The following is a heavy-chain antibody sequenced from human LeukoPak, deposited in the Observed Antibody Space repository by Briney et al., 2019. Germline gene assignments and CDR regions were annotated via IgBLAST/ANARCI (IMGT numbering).Heavy chain of an antibody. CDR2: ISAYNSNT. CDR3: ARAVQYDFWSGYFVPYYYYYYMDV. J-gene: IGHJ6*03. D-gene: IGHD3-3*01. Sequence: GASVKVSCKASGYTFTSYGISWVRQAPGQGLEWMGWISAYNSNTNYAQKLQGRVTMTTDTSTSTAYMELRSLRSDDTAVYYCARAVQYDFWSGYFVPYYYYYYMDVWGKGTTVNVSS. CDR1: GYTFTSYG. V-gene: IGHV1-18*01.